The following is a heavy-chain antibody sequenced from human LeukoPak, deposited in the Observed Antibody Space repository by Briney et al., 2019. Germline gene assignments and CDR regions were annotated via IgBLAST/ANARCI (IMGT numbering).Heavy chain of an antibody. CDR3: ARAHHYFDY. CDR2: INHSGST. J-gene: IGHJ4*02. V-gene: IGHV4-34*01. CDR1: GGSFSGYY. Sequence: SETLSLTCAVYGGSFSGYYWSWIRQPPGKGLEWIGEINHSGSTNYNPSLKSRVTISVDTSKNRFSLKLSSVTAADTAVYYCARAHHYFDYWGQGTLVTVSS.